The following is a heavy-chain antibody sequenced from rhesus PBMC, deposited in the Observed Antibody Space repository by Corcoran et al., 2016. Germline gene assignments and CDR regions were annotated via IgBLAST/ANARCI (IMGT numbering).Heavy chain of an antibody. Sequence: EVRLVQSGAEVKKPGASVRISCKASGYRFTDYYLHWVRQTPEKGLECVGRMEPEDGEADYEQKFQDRVTITRDTSTDTAYMELSSLRSEDTAIYYCATGQDISGYMHDYWGQGVLVTVSS. V-gene: IGHV1-111*01. J-gene: IGHJ4*01. CDR1: GYRFTDYY. CDR3: ATGQDISGYMHDY. CDR2: MEPEDGEA. D-gene: IGHD6-31*01.